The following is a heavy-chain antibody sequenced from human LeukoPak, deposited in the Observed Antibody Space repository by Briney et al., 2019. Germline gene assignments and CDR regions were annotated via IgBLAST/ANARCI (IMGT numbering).Heavy chain of an antibody. D-gene: IGHD3-16*01. CDR3: AREGGPYNWFDP. CDR1: GGSISSYY. CDR2: IHYTGST. J-gene: IGHJ5*02. V-gene: IGHV4-59*12. Sequence: SETLSLTCTVSGGSISSYYWSWIRQSPGKGLECIGYIHYTGSTNYNPSLKSRVTISVDKSKNQFSLKLSSVTAADTAVYYCAREGGPYNWFDPWGQGTLVTVSS.